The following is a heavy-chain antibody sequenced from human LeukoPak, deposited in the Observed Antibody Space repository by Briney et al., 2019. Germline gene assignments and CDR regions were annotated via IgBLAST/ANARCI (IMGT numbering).Heavy chain of an antibody. D-gene: IGHD3-16*02. CDR1: GGSISSGDYY. CDR2: IYYSGST. J-gene: IGHJ5*02. Sequence: PSQTLSLTCTVSGGSISSGDYYWSWIRQPPGKGLEWIGYIYYSGSTYYNPSLKRRVTISVDTSKNQFSLKLSSVTAADTAVYYCARVKGMITFGGVIANWFDPWGQGTLVTVSS. CDR3: ARVKGMITFGGVIANWFDP. V-gene: IGHV4-30-4*01.